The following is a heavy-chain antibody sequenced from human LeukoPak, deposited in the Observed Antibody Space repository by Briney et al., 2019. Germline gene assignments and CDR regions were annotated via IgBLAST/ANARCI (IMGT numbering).Heavy chain of an antibody. D-gene: IGHD3-10*01. CDR2: VSGSGVTT. CDR1: GFTFSSFA. V-gene: IGHV3-23*01. CDR3: ARESGPFDY. Sequence: GGSLRLSCAASGFTFSSFAMGWVRQAPGKGLEWVSVVSGSGVTTHYADSVKGRFTISRDKSKNTLYLQMNSLRDEDTAVYYCARESGPFDYWGRGTLVTVSS. J-gene: IGHJ4*02.